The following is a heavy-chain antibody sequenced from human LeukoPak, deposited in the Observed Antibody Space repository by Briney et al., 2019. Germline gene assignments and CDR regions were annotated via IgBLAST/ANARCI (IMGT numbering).Heavy chain of an antibody. V-gene: IGHV3-7*03. CDR3: AKSQEETSGGGRAPYHILTGYYVTY. J-gene: IGHJ4*02. D-gene: IGHD3-9*01. CDR1: GFTISSYW. Sequence: GGSLRLSCVASGFTISSYWMHWVRQAPGKGLEWVANIKQDGSEEYYVDSVKGRLTISRDNSKNTLYLQMNSLRAEDTAVYYCAKSQEETSGGGRAPYHILTGYYVTYWGQGTLVTVSS. CDR2: IKQDGSEE.